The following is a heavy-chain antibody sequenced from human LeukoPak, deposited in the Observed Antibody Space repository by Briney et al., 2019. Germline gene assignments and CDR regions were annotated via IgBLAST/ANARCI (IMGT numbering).Heavy chain of an antibody. J-gene: IGHJ4*02. CDR2: INPNSGGT. Sequence: GASVKVSCKASGYTFTDYYMHWVRQAPGQGLEWMGWINPNSGGTNYAQKFQGRVTMTRDTSISTAYMELSRLRSDDTAVYYCAREDWGSGSYGGHWGQGTLVTVSS. CDR3: AREDWGSGSYGGH. D-gene: IGHD3-10*01. V-gene: IGHV1-2*02. CDR1: GYTFTDYY.